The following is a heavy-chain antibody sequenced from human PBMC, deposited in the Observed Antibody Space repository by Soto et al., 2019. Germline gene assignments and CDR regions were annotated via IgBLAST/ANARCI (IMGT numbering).Heavy chain of an antibody. CDR3: AAGGGLPRYD. J-gene: IGHJ4*02. CDR2: IYHSVST. V-gene: IGHV4-30-2*01. CDR1: GGSIRSGGYS. Sequence: LQLQESGSGLVKPSQTLSLTCAVSGGSIRSGGYSWSRILQPPGKGLERIGYIYHSVSTYYNPSLTSRVTISVDGSKIQFSLKLSYVTAADTAVYCCAAGGGLPRYDWGQRTLVTVSS. D-gene: IGHD1-1*01.